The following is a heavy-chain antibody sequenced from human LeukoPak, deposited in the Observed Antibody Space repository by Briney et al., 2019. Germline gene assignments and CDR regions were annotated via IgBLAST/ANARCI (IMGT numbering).Heavy chain of an antibody. D-gene: IGHD6-19*01. CDR2: MNPNSGNT. J-gene: IGHJ4*02. CDR1: GYTFTSYD. Sequence: ASVKVSCKASGYTFTSYDINWVRQATGQGLEWMGWMNPNSGNTGYAQKFQGRVTMTRNTSISTAYMELSSLRSEDTAVYYCAGGGVFTVAAPYWGQGTLVTVSS. V-gene: IGHV1-8*01. CDR3: AGGGVFTVAAPY.